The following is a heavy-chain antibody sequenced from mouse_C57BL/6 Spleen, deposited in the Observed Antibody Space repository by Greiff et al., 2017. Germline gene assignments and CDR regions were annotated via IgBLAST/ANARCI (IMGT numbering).Heavy chain of an antibody. CDR1: GFTFSDYG. D-gene: IGHD1-1*01. J-gene: IGHJ1*03. CDR2: ISSGSSTI. Sequence: EVKLMESGGGLVKPGGSLKLSCAASGFTFSDYGMHWVRQAPEKGLEWVAYISSGSSTIYYADTVKGRFTISRDNAKNTLFLQMTSLRSEDTAMYYCARKATVVATGYWYFDVWGTGTTVTVSS. CDR3: ARKATVVATGYWYFDV. V-gene: IGHV5-17*01.